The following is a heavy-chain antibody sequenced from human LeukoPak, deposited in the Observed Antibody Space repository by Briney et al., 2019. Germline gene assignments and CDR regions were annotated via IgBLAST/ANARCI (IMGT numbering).Heavy chain of an antibody. CDR2: INHSGST. Sequence: SSETLSLTCAVYGGSFSGYYWSWIRQPPGKGLEWIGEINHSGSTNYNPSLKSRVTISVDTSKNQFSLKLSSVTAADTAVYYCARLVSIAVAPSFDYWGQGTLVTVSS. J-gene: IGHJ4*02. V-gene: IGHV4-34*01. CDR3: ARLVSIAVAPSFDY. CDR1: GGSFSGYY. D-gene: IGHD6-19*01.